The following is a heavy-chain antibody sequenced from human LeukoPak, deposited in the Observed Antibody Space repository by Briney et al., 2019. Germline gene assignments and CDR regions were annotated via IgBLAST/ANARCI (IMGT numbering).Heavy chain of an antibody. Sequence: ASVKVSCKASGYTFTSYGISWVRQAPGQGLECMGWISAYNGNTNYAQKLQGRVTMTTDTSTSTAYMELRSLRSDDTAVYYCAREGSSSWYGGIGETRYYYYYMDVWGKGTTVTVSS. CDR2: ISAYNGNT. J-gene: IGHJ6*03. CDR3: AREGSSSWYGGIGETRYYYYYMDV. V-gene: IGHV1-18*01. CDR1: GYTFTSYG. D-gene: IGHD6-13*01.